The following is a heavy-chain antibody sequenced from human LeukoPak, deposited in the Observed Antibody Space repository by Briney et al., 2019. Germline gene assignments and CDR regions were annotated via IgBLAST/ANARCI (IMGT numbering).Heavy chain of an antibody. J-gene: IGHJ4*02. D-gene: IGHD6-13*01. CDR3: AHTSYSSSWYLVEDY. CDR1: GFSLYDSGVG. V-gene: IGHV2-5*01. Sequence: ESGPTLVKPRQTLTLTCTFSGFSLYDSGVGVGWIRHPPGKALEWLVLIYWNEDKRYSPSLKSRLTITKDTPKNQLVPTMTNMDPVDTATYYCAHTSYSSSWYLVEDYWGQGTLVTVSS. CDR2: IYWNEDK.